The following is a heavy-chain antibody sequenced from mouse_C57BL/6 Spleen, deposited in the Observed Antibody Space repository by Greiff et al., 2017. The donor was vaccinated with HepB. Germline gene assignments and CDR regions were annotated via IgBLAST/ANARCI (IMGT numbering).Heavy chain of an antibody. CDR1: GFTFSDYY. Sequence: EVHLVESEGGLVQPGSSMKLSYTASGFTFSDYYMAWVRQVPEKGLEWVANINYDGSSTYYLDSLKSRFIISRDNAKNILYLQMSSLKSEDTATYYCARHDYDHYYAMDYWGQGTSVTVSS. V-gene: IGHV5-16*01. CDR3: ARHDYDHYYAMDY. J-gene: IGHJ4*01. CDR2: INYDGSST. D-gene: IGHD2-4*01.